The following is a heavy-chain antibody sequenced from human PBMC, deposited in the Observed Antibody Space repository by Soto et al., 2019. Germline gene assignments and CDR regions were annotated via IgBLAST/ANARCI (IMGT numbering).Heavy chain of an antibody. D-gene: IGHD2-8*01. J-gene: IGHJ3*02. Sequence: GGSLRLSCAASGFTFSNAWMSWVRQAPGKGLEWVGRIKSKTDGGTTDYAAPVKGRFTISRDDSKNTLYLQMNSLKTEETAVYFCTTRQSMLDAFEIWGQGTIVPV. CDR3: TTRQSMLDAFEI. CDR2: IKSKTDGGTT. V-gene: IGHV3-15*01. CDR1: GFTFSNAW.